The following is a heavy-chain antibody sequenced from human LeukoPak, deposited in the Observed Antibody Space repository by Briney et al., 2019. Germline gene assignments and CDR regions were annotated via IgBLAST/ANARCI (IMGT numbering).Heavy chain of an antibody. J-gene: IGHJ6*02. CDR1: GFTFSRYG. CDR3: ARDLVPWCSSGCHGMDV. CDR2: ISGNGDST. Sequence: PGGSLRLSCAASGFTFSRYGVHWVRQAPGKGLEFVSGISGNGDSTYYADSVKGRFTISRDNSKNTLYLQMGSLRAEDMAVYYCARDLVPWCSSGCHGMDVWGQGATVTVSS. D-gene: IGHD6-19*01. V-gene: IGHV3-64*02.